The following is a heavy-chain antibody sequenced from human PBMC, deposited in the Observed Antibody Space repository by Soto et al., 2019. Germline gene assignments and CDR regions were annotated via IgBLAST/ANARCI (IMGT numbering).Heavy chain of an antibody. CDR3: AIALEIWSAYFDY. CDR1: GFTFRSYA. V-gene: IGHV3-30*14. D-gene: IGHD3-3*01. CDR2: ISYGEIYK. J-gene: IGHJ4*02. Sequence: QVWQVESGGGVVQAGRSLRLSCAASGFTFRSYAMHWVRQAPGKGLEWVAIISYGEIYKYYADSVKGRFNISRDNSKNTLYLTINSQRTEDTAVYYCAIALEIWSAYFDYWGQGSLVTVSS.